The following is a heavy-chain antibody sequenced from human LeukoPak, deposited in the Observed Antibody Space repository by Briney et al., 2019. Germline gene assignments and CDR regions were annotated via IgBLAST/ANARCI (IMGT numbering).Heavy chain of an antibody. CDR1: GFTFSSYG. J-gene: IGHJ3*02. D-gene: IGHD3-22*01. Sequence: GGSLRLSCAASGFTFSSYGMHWVRQAPGKGLEWVAFIRYDGSNIYYADSVKGRFTISRDNSKNTLYLQMNSLRAEDTAVYYCARFTYYYDSSGSSDAFDIWGQGTMVTVSS. V-gene: IGHV3-30*02. CDR3: ARFTYYYDSSGSSDAFDI. CDR2: IRYDGSNI.